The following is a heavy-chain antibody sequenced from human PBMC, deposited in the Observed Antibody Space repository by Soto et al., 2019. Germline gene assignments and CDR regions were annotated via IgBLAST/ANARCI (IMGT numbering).Heavy chain of an antibody. Sequence: PGESLKISCKGSGNNFTRQRIRWVRPMPGEGLEWLGVIYPGDSDTRYSPSFQGQVTISADKSINTAYLQWGSLKASDSAIYYCARSAGNAGRFSEYWSQGTLVTVYS. CDR1: GNNFTRQR. J-gene: IGHJ4*02. V-gene: IGHV5-51*01. CDR2: IYPGDSDT. D-gene: IGHD2-15*01. CDR3: ARSAGNAGRFSEY.